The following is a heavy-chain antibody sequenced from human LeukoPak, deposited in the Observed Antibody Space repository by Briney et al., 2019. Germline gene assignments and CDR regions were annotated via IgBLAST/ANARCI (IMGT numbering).Heavy chain of an antibody. CDR1: GFTFSSYW. V-gene: IGHV3-7*01. D-gene: IGHD3-10*01. CDR2: IKQDGSEK. CDR3: ARDLGGPRITMVRGVTPNWFDP. Sequence: PGGSLRLSCEASGFTFSSYWMSWVRQAPGKGLEWVANIKQDGSEKYYVDSVKGRFTISRDNAKNSLYLQMNSLRAEDTAVYYCARDLGGPRITMVRGVTPNWFDPWGQGTLVTVSS. J-gene: IGHJ5*02.